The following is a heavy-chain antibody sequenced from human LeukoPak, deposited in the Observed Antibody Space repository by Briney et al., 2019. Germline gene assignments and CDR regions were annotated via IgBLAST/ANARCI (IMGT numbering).Heavy chain of an antibody. Sequence: GGSLRLSCAASGFTFSSYSMNWVRQAPGKGLEGVSSISGSGVTTYYVGSVKGRFTVSRDNSKSTLYLQMNSLRAEDTAVYYCAKDEGGYSSSSNTQEYNWFDPWGQGTLVTVSS. CDR1: GFTFSSYS. V-gene: IGHV3-23*01. D-gene: IGHD6-6*01. CDR2: ISGSGVTT. CDR3: AKDEGGYSSSSNTQEYNWFDP. J-gene: IGHJ5*02.